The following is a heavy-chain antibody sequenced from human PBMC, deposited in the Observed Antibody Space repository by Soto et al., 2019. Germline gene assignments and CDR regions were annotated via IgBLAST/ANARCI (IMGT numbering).Heavy chain of an antibody. CDR1: GGSIVSSSYC. D-gene: IGHD1-26*01. V-gene: IGHV4-39*01. Sequence: SETLSLTCPVSGGSIVSSSYCFFCIRQPPWSGLEWIGSIYYSGSTYYNPSLKSRVTISVDTSKNQFSLKLSSVTAADTAVYYCARHAGIVGATAYYYYGMDVWGQGTTVTVSS. CDR3: ARHAGIVGATAYYYYGMDV. J-gene: IGHJ6*02. CDR2: IYYSGST.